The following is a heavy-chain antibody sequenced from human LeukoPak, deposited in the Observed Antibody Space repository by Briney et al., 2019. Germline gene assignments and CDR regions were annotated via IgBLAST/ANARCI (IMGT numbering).Heavy chain of an antibody. CDR3: AKRVVVTSATYYFDC. Sequence: PGGSLRLSCAASGFTFSNYPMSWVRQAPGKGLEWVSLITSSGGRTFYADSVKGRFTISRDNSKNTLYLQMNSLRAEDTAVYYCAKRVVVTSATYYFDCWGQGALVTVS. CDR2: ITSSGGRT. V-gene: IGHV3-23*01. J-gene: IGHJ4*02. CDR1: GFTFSNYP. D-gene: IGHD2-21*02.